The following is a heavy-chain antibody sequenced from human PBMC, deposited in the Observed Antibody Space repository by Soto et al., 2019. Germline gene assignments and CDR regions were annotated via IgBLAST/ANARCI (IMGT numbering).Heavy chain of an antibody. J-gene: IGHJ6*02. V-gene: IGHV4-38-2*01. CDR1: GYSISSGYY. CDR2: IYHSGST. CDR3: ARVTTVNRYYYYGMDV. D-gene: IGHD4-17*01. Sequence: ETLSLTCAVSGYSISSGYYWGWIRQPPGKGLEWIGSIYHSGSTYYNPSLKSRVTISVDTSKNQFSLKLSSVTAADTAVYYCARVTTVNRYYYYGMDVWGQGTTVTVSS.